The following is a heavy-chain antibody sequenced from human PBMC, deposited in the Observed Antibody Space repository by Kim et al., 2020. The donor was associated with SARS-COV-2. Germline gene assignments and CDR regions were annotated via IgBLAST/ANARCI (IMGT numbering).Heavy chain of an antibody. Sequence: GESLKISCKGSGYSFTSYWISWVRQMPGKGLEWMGRIDPSDSYTNYSPSFQGHVTISADKSISTAYLQWSSLKASDTAMYYCASHTHYYDSSGYYYDPWSYWGQGTLVTVSS. CDR1: GYSFTSYW. J-gene: IGHJ4*02. D-gene: IGHD3-22*01. CDR2: IDPSDSYT. CDR3: ASHTHYYDSSGYYYDPWSY. V-gene: IGHV5-10-1*01.